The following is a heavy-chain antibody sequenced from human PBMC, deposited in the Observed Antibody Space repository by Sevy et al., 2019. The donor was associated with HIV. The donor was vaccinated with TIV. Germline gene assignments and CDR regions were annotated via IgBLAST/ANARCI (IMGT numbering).Heavy chain of an antibody. J-gene: IGHJ4*01. CDR3: ATTKYYYASSXDPFDY. D-gene: IGHD3-22*01. CDR2: FDPEADET. CDR1: GYTLSQLS. V-gene: IGHV1-24*01. Sequence: ASVKVSCKVSGYTLSQLSMHWVRLAPGKGLEWMGSFDPEADETIYAQKFQARVTMTEDTSTNTAYMELSSLRSEYTAVYYCATTKYYYASSXDPFDYXXXGTLVTVSS.